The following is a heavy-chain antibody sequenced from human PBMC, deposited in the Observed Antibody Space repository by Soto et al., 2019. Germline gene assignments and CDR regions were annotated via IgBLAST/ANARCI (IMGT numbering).Heavy chain of an antibody. CDR2: ISGSGGST. CDR1: GFTFSSYA. CDR3: AKDRDIVVVVAATPYFDY. D-gene: IGHD2-15*01. J-gene: IGHJ4*02. Sequence: TGGSLRLSCAASGFTFSSYAMSWVRQAPGKGLEWVSAISGSGGSTYYADSVKGRFTISRDNSKNTLYLQMNSLRAEDTAVYYCAKDRDIVVVVAATPYFDYWGQGTLVTVSS. V-gene: IGHV3-23*01.